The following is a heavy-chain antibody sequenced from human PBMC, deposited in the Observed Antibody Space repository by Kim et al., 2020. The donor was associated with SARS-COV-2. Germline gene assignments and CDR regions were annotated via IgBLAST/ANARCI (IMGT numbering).Heavy chain of an antibody. CDR2: IYPGDSDT. CDR1: GYSFTSYW. V-gene: IGHV5-51*01. Sequence: GESLQISCKGSGYSFTSYWIGWVRQMPGKGLEWMGIIYPGDSDTRYSPSFQGQVTISADKSISTAYLQWSSLKASDTAMYYCARRYYYDSSGSVSNDAFDIWGQGTMVTVSS. CDR3: ARRYYYDSSGSVSNDAFDI. D-gene: IGHD3-22*01. J-gene: IGHJ3*02.